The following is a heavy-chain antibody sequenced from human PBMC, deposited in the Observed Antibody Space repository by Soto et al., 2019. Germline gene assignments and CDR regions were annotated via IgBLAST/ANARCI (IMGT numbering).Heavy chain of an antibody. CDR1: GGSVSSSSYY. CDR3: ARVYSSTDYYYYYGMDV. CDR2: IYYSGST. D-gene: IGHD6-13*01. V-gene: IGHV4-39*07. Sequence: SETLSLTCTVSGGSVSSSSYYWGWIRQPPGKGLEWIGSIYYSGSTYYNPSLKSRVTISVDTSKNQFSLKLSSVTAADTAVYYCARVYSSTDYYYYYGMDVWGQGTTVTVSS. J-gene: IGHJ6*02.